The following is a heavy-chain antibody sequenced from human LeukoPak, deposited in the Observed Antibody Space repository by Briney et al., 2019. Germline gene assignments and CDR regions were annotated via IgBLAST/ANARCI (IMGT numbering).Heavy chain of an antibody. CDR1: GGSISSTNW. V-gene: IGHV4-4*02. CDR3: ARLRQFDGSGSSRLIYYFDY. J-gene: IGHJ4*02. D-gene: IGHD3-10*01. CDR2: INHSGST. Sequence: SETLSLTCAVSGGSISSTNWWSWVRQPPGKGLEWIGEINHSGSTNYNPSLKSRVTISVDTSKNQFSLKLSSVTAADTAVYYCARLRQFDGSGSSRLIYYFDYWGQGTLVTVSS.